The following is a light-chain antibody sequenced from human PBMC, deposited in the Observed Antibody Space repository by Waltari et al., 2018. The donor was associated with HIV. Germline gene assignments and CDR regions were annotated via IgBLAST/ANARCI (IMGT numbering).Light chain of an antibody. J-gene: IGLJ2*01. CDR1: SSNIGAVHD. V-gene: IGLV1-40*01. CDR2: ANI. CDR3: QSFDSSLTTSGVI. Sequence: QSVLTQPPSVSGAPGQRVTISCTGSSSNIGAVHDVNCAQQLPGTAPKLLIYANINRPSGVPDRFSGSKSGSSASLAITGLQAEDEAHYYCQSFDSSLTTSGVIFGGGTKLTVL.